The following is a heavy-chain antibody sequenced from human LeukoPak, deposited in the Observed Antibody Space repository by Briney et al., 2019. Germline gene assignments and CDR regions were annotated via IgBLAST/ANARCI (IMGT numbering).Heavy chain of an antibody. Sequence: SETLSLTCTVSGGSLSSGSYYWSWIRQPAGKGLEWIGRIYISGTTCYSPSLKSRVTISVDTSKNQFYLNLSSVTAADTAVYYCARGVFIRGASSHVDFWGQGTLVTVSS. CDR1: GGSLSSGSYY. CDR3: ARGVFIRGASSHVDF. J-gene: IGHJ4*02. D-gene: IGHD3-10*01. CDR2: IYISGTT. V-gene: IGHV4-61*02.